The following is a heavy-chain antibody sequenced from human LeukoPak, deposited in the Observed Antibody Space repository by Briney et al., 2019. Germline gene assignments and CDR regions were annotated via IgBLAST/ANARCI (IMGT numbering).Heavy chain of an antibody. CDR1: GGSISSYY. CDR2: IYYSGST. CDR3: AREVYGSGSYSDY. D-gene: IGHD3-10*01. V-gene: IGHV4-59*01. J-gene: IGHJ4*02. Sequence: SETLSLTCTVSGGSISSYYWSWIRQPPGRGLEWIGYIYYSGSTNYNPSLKSRVTISVDTSKNQFSLKLSPVTAADTAVYYCAREVYGSGSYSDYWGQGTLVTVSS.